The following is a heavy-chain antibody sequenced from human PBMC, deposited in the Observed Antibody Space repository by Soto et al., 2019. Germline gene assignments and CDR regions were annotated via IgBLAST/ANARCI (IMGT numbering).Heavy chain of an antibody. Sequence: WETLSLTCTISRVSITSSYWTWIRQPPGKGLEWIGYIYYTGSTDYNPSLKSRATMSVDRSKNQLSLKVSSVTATDTAVYYCARRSNTRGYIDFWGQGTLVTVSS. J-gene: IGHJ4*02. CDR3: ARRSNTRGYIDF. V-gene: IGHV4-59*01. CDR1: RVSITSSY. CDR2: IYYTGST. D-gene: IGHD5-18*01.